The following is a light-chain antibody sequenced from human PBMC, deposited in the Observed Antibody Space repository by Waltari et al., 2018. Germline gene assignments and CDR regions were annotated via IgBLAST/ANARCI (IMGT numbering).Light chain of an antibody. CDR1: QSVTNNN. CDR3: QQLGSSPIT. V-gene: IGKV3-20*01. Sequence: EIVLTQFPGTMSLSPGERASLSCRASQSVTNNNLAWSQQKPGQAPRLLIYGASRRATGIPDRFSGSGSGTDFTLTISRLEPEDFAVYYCQQLGSSPITFGQGTRLEMK. CDR2: GAS. J-gene: IGKJ5*01.